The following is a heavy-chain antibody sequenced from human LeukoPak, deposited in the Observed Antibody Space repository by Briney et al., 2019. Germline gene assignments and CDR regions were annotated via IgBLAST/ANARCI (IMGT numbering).Heavy chain of an antibody. CDR1: GFTFSSYG. Sequence: GGSLRLSCAASGFTFSSYGMHCVRQAPGKGLEWVALIRYDGSNKYYADSVTGRFTISRDNSKNTLYLQMNSLRGEDTAVYYCAKDRGNSFYYGMDLWGQGTTVTVSS. CDR2: IRYDGSNK. CDR3: AKDRGNSFYYGMDL. D-gene: IGHD3-10*01. V-gene: IGHV3-30*02. J-gene: IGHJ6*02.